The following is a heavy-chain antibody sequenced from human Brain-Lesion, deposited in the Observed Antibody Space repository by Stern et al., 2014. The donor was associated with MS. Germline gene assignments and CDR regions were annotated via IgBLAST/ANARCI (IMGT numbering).Heavy chain of an antibody. D-gene: IGHD3-16*02. CDR1: GFRFSSYA. J-gene: IGHJ3*02. CDR3: AKGVWGSYLNAFDM. Sequence: EDQLVESGGGFVQPGGSLRLSCAASGFRFSSYAMSWVRQTPGKGLEWVSGISASGGRPYYADSVKGRFTISRDKSKNTLFLQMNSLRAEDTAVYYCAKGVWGSYLNAFDMWGQGTMVTVSS. V-gene: IGHV3-23*04. CDR2: ISASGGRP.